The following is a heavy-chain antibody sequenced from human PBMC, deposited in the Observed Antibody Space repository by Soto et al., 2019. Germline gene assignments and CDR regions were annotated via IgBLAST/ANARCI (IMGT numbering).Heavy chain of an antibody. J-gene: IGHJ3*02. CDR2: KSYDGSNK. CDR1: GFTFSSYA. D-gene: IGHD2-15*01. Sequence: PGGSLRLSCAASGFTFSSYAMHWVRQAPGKGLERVAVKSYDGSNKYYADSVKGRFTISRDNSKNTLYLQMNSLRAEDTAVYYCARAGGFQDIVVVVAATKAFDIWGQGTMVTVSS. V-gene: IGHV3-30-3*01. CDR3: ARAGGFQDIVVVVAATKAFDI.